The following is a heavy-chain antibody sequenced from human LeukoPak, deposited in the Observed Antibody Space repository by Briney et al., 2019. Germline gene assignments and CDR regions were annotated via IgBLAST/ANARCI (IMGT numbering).Heavy chain of an antibody. V-gene: IGHV1-2*02. Sequence: ASVKVSCKASGYTFTGYYMHWVRQAPGQALEWMGWINPNSGGTNYAQKFQGRVTMTRDTSISTAYMELSRLRSDDTAVYYCARGGPESSGWSGHFDYWGQGTLVTVSS. CDR3: ARGGPESSGWSGHFDY. CDR1: GYTFTGYY. CDR2: INPNSGGT. J-gene: IGHJ4*02. D-gene: IGHD6-19*01.